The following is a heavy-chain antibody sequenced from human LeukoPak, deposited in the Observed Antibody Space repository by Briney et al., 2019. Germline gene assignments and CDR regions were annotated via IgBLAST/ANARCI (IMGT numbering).Heavy chain of an antibody. V-gene: IGHV4-59*01. D-gene: IGHD2-8*01. CDR1: GGSISSYC. CDR3: ASGGGYCTNGVCQPFDY. CDR2: IYYSGST. J-gene: IGHJ4*02. Sequence: SETLSLTCTVSGGSISSYCWSWIRQPPGKGLEWIGYIYYSGSTNYNPSLKSRVTISVDTSKNQFSLKLSSVTAADTAVYYCASGGGYCTNGVCQPFDYWGQGTLVTVSS.